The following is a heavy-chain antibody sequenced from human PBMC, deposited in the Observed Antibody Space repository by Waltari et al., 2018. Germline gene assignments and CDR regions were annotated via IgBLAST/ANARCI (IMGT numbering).Heavy chain of an antibody. Sequence: QVQLVQSGAEVKKPGASVKVSCKASGYTFTSYDINWVRQATGQGLEWMGWMNPNSSNTGYAQKFQGRVTMTRNTSISTTYMELSSLRSEDTAVYYCARGQAPRASGSYLYYFDYWGQGTLVTVSS. V-gene: IGHV1-8*02. CDR3: ARGQAPRASGSYLYYFDY. CDR2: MNPNSSNT. J-gene: IGHJ4*02. CDR1: GYTFTSYD. D-gene: IGHD1-26*01.